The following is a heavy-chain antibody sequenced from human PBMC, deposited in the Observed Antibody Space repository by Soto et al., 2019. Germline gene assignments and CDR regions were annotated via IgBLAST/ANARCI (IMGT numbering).Heavy chain of an antibody. CDR2: IYRGGST. Sequence: EVQLVENGGGLIQPGGSLRLSCAASGFTVSGKYMSWVRQAPGKGLEWVSGIYRGGSTYSAVSVKGRFTISRDNSKNTLYLQMNSLRAEDTAVYYCATGPYDISYFDYWGQGTLVTVSS. CDR3: ATGPYDISYFDY. V-gene: IGHV3-53*02. D-gene: IGHD3-22*01. CDR1: GFTVSGKY. J-gene: IGHJ4*02.